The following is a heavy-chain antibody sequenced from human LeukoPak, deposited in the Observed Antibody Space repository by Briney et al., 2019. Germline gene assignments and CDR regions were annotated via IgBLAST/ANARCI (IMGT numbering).Heavy chain of an antibody. V-gene: IGHV3-33*01. J-gene: IGHJ6*02. CDR3: ARYSTSSQRDYYYAMDV. D-gene: IGHD6-6*01. Sequence: GRSLRLSCAASGFSFSSYGMHWVRQAPGKGLEWVAVLCYDGSSKYFADSVKGRFSISSDNSKNTLYLQMNSLRAEDTAVYYCARYSTSSQRDYYYAMDVWGQGTTVTVSS. CDR2: LCYDGSSK. CDR1: GFSFSSYG.